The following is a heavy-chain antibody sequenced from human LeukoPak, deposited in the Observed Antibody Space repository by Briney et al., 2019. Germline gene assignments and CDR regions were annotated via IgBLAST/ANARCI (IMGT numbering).Heavy chain of an antibody. CDR1: GFTFSNYW. CDR2: IQSDGSTA. J-gene: IGHJ6*02. V-gene: IGHV3-74*01. Sequence: GGSLRLSCAASGFTFSNYWMHWVRQVPGKGPVWVSRIQSDGSTARYADSVQGRFTISRDNAKNTLYLQMNSLKAGDTAVYYCTRDQSTISTATYALDVWGQGTAVIVAS. CDR3: TRDQSTISTATYALDV. D-gene: IGHD2-15*01.